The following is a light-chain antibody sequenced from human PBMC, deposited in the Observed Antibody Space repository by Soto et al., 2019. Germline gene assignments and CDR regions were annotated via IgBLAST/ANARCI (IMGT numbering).Light chain of an antibody. J-gene: IGLJ2*01. CDR1: TSNIGGNY. CDR3: ATWDTSLSAVV. CDR2: DND. Sequence: QSVLTQPPSVSAAPGQTVTVSCSGSTSNIGGNYVSWYQQLPGTAPRLLIFDNDARPSGFPDRFSASKSGTSATLGITGLQTGDDANYYCATWDTSLSAVVFGGGTKVTVL. V-gene: IGLV1-51*01.